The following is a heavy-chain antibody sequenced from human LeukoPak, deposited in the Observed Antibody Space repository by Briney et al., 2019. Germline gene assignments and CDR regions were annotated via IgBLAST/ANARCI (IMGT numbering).Heavy chain of an antibody. Sequence: PGGSLRLSCAASGFIFSDDNMNWVRQAPGKGLQWVSYISSGSSTIYYADSVEGRFTISRDNAKNSLYLQMNSLKAEDTAIYYCAREVGTPQAFDIWGQGTMVTVSS. D-gene: IGHD1-26*01. CDR2: ISSGSSTI. CDR3: AREVGTPQAFDI. V-gene: IGHV3-48*01. CDR1: GFIFSDDN. J-gene: IGHJ3*02.